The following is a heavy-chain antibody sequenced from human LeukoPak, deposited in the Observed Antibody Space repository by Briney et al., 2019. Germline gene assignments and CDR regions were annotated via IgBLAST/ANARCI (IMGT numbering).Heavy chain of an antibody. CDR3: ARDWRAFCGGDCFGFFDY. CDR2: ISYDGSNK. J-gene: IGHJ4*02. CDR1: GFTFSSSG. D-gene: IGHD2-21*02. V-gene: IGHV3-30*03. Sequence: PGGSLRLSCAASGFTFSSSGMHWVRQAPGKGLEWVAVISYDGSNKYYADSVKGRFTISRDNSKKTLLLQTNSLRAEDTAMYYCARDWRAFCGGDCFGFFDYWGQGTLVTVSS.